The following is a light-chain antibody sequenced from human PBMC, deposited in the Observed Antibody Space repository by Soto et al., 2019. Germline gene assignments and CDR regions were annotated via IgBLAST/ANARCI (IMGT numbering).Light chain of an antibody. J-gene: IGKJ1*01. CDR2: KTS. CDR1: QSMSRW. CDR3: QYYNNYCWT. V-gene: IGKV1-5*03. Sequence: DIQLTQSPSTLSAYMEDRVTINCRASQSMSRWLAWYQKKPGKARKFLLYKTSNLESGVPSRISGSGSGTEFTLSISSLQPDDVATYYCQYYNNYCWTFGQRTKVEIK.